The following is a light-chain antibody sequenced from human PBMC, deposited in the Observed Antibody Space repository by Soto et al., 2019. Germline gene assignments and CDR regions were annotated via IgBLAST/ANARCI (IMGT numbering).Light chain of an antibody. CDR1: QSINNW. CDR2: DAS. Sequence: DIQMTQSPSTLSASVGDRVIITCRASQSINNWLAWYQQKPGKAPKFLIYDASSLESGVPSRFSGSGSGTEFTLTISSPQPDDFATYYCQQYSSSFTFGPGTKVDLK. CDR3: QQYSSSFT. V-gene: IGKV1-5*01. J-gene: IGKJ3*01.